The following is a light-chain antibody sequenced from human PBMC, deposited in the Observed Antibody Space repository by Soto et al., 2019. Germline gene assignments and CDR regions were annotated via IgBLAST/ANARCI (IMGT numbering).Light chain of an antibody. Sequence: QSVLTQPPSVSGAPGQRISISCTGSSSNIGARFDVHWYQQVAGAAPKLLIFDNKYRPSGVPARFSGSKSGTSASLVITGLQAEDEADYFCQSYDTSLSGWVIFGGGTQLTAL. CDR2: DNK. J-gene: IGLJ7*02. CDR1: SSNIGARFD. V-gene: IGLV1-40*01. CDR3: QSYDTSLSGWVI.